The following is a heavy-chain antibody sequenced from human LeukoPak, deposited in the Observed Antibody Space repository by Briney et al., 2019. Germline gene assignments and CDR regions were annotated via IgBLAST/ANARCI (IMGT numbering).Heavy chain of an antibody. Sequence: GGSLRLSCAASGFTFSTYSMNWVRQAPGRGLEWVSYIRGTSGTTYYADSVKGRFTISRDNAKNSLYLHMNTLRAEDTAVYYCARCPGWYTFDLWGQGTMVAVSS. CDR2: IRGTSGTT. CDR3: ARCPGWYTFDL. D-gene: IGHD6-19*01. J-gene: IGHJ3*01. V-gene: IGHV3-48*04. CDR1: GFTFSTYS.